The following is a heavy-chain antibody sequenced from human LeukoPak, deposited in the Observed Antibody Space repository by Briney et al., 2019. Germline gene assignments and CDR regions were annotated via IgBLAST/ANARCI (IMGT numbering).Heavy chain of an antibody. D-gene: IGHD1-26*01. V-gene: IGHV1-46*01. CDR3: AREKRVGARAGFAFDI. CDR2: INPSGGST. Sequence: AASVKVSCKASGYTFTSYYMHWVRQAPGEGLEWMGVINPSGGSTSYAQKFQGRVTMTTDTSTSTAYMELRSLRSDDTAVYYCAREKRVGARAGFAFDIWGQGTMVTVSS. J-gene: IGHJ3*02. CDR1: GYTFTSYY.